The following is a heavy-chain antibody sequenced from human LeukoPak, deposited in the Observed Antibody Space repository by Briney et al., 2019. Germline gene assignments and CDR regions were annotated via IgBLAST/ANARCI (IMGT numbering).Heavy chain of an antibody. V-gene: IGHV4-34*01. J-gene: IGHJ6*03. CDR2: INHSGST. CDR3: ARASEDYYYYYMDV. D-gene: IGHD1-14*01. Sequence: SETLSLTCAVYGGSLSGYYWSWVRQPPGKGLEWIGEINHSGSTNYDPSLKSRVTISVDTSKNQFSLKLSSVTAADTAVYYCARASEDYYYYYMDVWGKGTTVTISS. CDR1: GGSLSGYY.